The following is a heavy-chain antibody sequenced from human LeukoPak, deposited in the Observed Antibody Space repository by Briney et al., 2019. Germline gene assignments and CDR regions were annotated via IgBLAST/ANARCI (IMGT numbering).Heavy chain of an antibody. CDR2: INHRGTT. D-gene: IGHD1-26*01. J-gene: IGHJ4*02. CDR3: ARSWAGMYYPFYYFDD. V-gene: IGHV4-34*01. CDR1: GDSFSGYY. Sequence: PSETLSLTCAVYGDSFSGYYWSWIRQPPGKGLEWIAEINHRGTTHYNPSLKRRVNISAETSKNQFSLNLDSVTTADTAVYYCARSWAGMYYPFYYFDDWGQGTLVTVSS.